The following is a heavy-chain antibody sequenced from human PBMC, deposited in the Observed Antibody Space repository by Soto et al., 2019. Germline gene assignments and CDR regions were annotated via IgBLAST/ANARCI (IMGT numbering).Heavy chain of an antibody. CDR1: GFTFSSYG. V-gene: IGHV3-30*18. D-gene: IGHD3-3*01. CDR3: AKGGWNVYDFCSGQVG. Sequence: GGSLRLSCAASGFTFSSYGMHWVRQAPGKGLEWVAVISYDGSNKYYADSVKGRFTISRDNSKNTLYLQMNSLRAEDTAVYYCAKGGWNVYDFCSGQVGWGQGTLVTLSS. J-gene: IGHJ4*02. CDR2: ISYDGSNK.